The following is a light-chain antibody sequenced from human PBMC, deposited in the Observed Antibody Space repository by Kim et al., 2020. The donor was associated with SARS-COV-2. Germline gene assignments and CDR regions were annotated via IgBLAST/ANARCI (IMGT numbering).Light chain of an antibody. CDR3: QAWDDSTVG. V-gene: IGLV3-1*01. CDR2: QDS. J-gene: IGLJ2*01. CDR1: KLGDRY. Sequence: SVSQGQTASITCSGDKLGDRYVSWYQHKAGQSPVLVIEQDSKRPSGIPERFSGSNSGNTATLTISGTQTVDEADYYCQAWDDSTVGFGGGTKVTVL.